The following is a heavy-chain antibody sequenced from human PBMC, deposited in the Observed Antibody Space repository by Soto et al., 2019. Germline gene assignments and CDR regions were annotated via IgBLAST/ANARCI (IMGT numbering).Heavy chain of an antibody. D-gene: IGHD3-22*01. CDR1: GFAFSSYS. V-gene: IGHV3-21*01. CDR2: ISSSSSYI. Sequence: PGGSLRLSCAASGFAFSSYSMNWVRQAPGKGLEWVSSISSSSSYIYYADSVKGRFTISRGNAKNSLYLQMNSLRAEDTAVYYCARDGYYDSSSYYGTDVWGKGTKVTVS. CDR3: ARDGYYDSSSYYGTDV. J-gene: IGHJ6*04.